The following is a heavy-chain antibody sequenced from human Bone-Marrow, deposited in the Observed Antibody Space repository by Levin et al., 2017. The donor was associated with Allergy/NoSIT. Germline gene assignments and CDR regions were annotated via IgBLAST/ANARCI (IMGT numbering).Heavy chain of an antibody. Sequence: SQTLSLTCTVSGGSISSYHWSWIRRPPGKGLEWIGYAYYSGGTGSTNYNPSLKSRVTISVDTSQNQFSLKLSSVTAADTAVYYCARDRVLKPSSSRKEYYYYGMDVWGQGTTVTVSS. CDR2: AYYSGGTGST. J-gene: IGHJ6*02. CDR3: ARDRVLKPSSSRKEYYYYGMDV. D-gene: IGHD6-6*01. CDR1: GGSISSYH. V-gene: IGHV4-59*13.